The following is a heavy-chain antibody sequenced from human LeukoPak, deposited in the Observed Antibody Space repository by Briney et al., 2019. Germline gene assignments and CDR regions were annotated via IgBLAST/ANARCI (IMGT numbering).Heavy chain of an antibody. CDR3: ARDSYAGRGWLDP. CDR2: IRSKPYSYTT. J-gene: IGHJ5*02. D-gene: IGHD2-2*01. CDR1: GFTFSDHY. V-gene: IGHV3-72*01. Sequence: GGSLRLSCAASGFTFSDHYMDWVRQAPGKGLEWVGRIRSKPYSYTTEYAASVKGRFTISRDDSKNSLYLQMNSLKTEDTAVYYCARDSYAGRGWLDPWGQGTRVTVSS.